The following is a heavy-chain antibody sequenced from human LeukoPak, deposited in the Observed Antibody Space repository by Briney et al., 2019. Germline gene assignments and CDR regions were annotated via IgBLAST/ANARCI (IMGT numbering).Heavy chain of an antibody. CDR2: ISAYNSNT. J-gene: IGHJ4*02. CDR3: ARRRFTMVRGVYYFDY. CDR1: GYTFSSYG. Sequence: ASVKVSCNASGYTFSSYGISWVRQAPGHGLEWMGCISAYNSNTNYSKNFHGRRTMTTDTSTSKDYVELRSLRSDDTAVYYCARRRFTMVRGVYYFDYWGQGTLVTVSS. V-gene: IGHV1-18*01. D-gene: IGHD3-10*01.